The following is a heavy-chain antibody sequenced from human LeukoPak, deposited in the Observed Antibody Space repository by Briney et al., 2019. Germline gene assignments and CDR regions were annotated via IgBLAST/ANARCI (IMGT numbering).Heavy chain of an antibody. D-gene: IGHD3-22*01. CDR2: ISYDGSNK. CDR3: ANAASYDSSGYSI. CDR1: GFTFSSYG. V-gene: IGHV3-30*18. J-gene: IGHJ3*02. Sequence: GGSLRLSCAASGFTFSSYGMHWVRQAPGEGLEWVAVISYDGSNKYYADSVKGRFTISRDNSKNTLYLQMNSLRAEDTAVYYCANAASYDSSGYSIWGQGTMVTVSS.